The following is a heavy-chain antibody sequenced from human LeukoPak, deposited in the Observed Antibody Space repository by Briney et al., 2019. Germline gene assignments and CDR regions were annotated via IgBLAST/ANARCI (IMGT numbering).Heavy chain of an antibody. Sequence: GGSLRLSCTAPGFTLGDYAMSWFRQAPGKGLGWVGFIRGKAYGGTTEYAASVKGRFTISRDDSKSIAYLQMNSLKTEDTAVYYCTREGSKNDYWGQGTLVTVSS. CDR1: GFTLGDYA. CDR3: TREGSKNDY. V-gene: IGHV3-49*03. J-gene: IGHJ4*02. CDR2: IRGKAYGGTT.